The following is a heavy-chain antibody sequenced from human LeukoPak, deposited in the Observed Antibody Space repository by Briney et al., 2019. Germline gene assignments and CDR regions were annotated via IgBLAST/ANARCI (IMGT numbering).Heavy chain of an antibody. CDR2: ISAYNGNT. V-gene: IGHV1-18*01. D-gene: IGHD6-19*01. CDR3: ARGPVAGTPPNWFDP. CDR1: VYTFTIYG. Sequence: ASVKVSCKASVYTFTIYGSSWVGQAPGQGLEWMGWISAYNGNTKYAQKRQGRVTMTTDTSTSTAYMELRSLRSDDTAVYYCARGPVAGTPPNWFDPWGQGTLVTVSS. J-gene: IGHJ5*02.